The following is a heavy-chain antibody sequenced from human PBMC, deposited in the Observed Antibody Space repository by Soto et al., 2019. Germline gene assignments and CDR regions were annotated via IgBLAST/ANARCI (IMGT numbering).Heavy chain of an antibody. CDR2: INKDGSEN. J-gene: IGHJ6*04. D-gene: IGHD2-21*01. CDR3: VRVIASSL. V-gene: IGHV3-7*01. CDR1: GFTFTSYW. Sequence: EVQVVESGGVLVQPGWSLRLSCAASGFTFTSYWMTWVRQAPGRGLEWVANINKDGSENSYVDSVKGRFTISRDNPTRSLYLQMNSLRADDTAVYYCVRVIASSLWGKGTTVIVPS.